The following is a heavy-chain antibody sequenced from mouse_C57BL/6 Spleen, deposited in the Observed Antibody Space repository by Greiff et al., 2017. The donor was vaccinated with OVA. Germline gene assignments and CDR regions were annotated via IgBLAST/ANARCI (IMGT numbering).Heavy chain of an antibody. CDR2: INPSSGYT. CDR1: GYTFTSYW. CDR3: ARGYYGSSYEGYAMDY. J-gene: IGHJ4*01. V-gene: IGHV1-7*01. Sequence: QVQLQQSGAELAKPGASVKLSCKASGYTFTSYWMHWVKQRPGQGLEWIGYINPSSGYTKYNQKFKDKATLTADKSSSTAYMQLSSLTYEDSAVYYCARGYYGSSYEGYAMDYWGQGTSVTVSS. D-gene: IGHD1-1*01.